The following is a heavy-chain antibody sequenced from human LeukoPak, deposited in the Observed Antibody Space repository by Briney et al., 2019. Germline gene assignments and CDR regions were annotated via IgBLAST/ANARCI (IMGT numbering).Heavy chain of an antibody. D-gene: IGHD5-12*01. Sequence: GGSLRLSCAASGFTFSSYAMGWVRQAPGKGLEWVSGVSGSGGSTYYADSVKGRFTISRDNSKNALYLQMNSLRAEDTAVYYCAKGWNGYDRFDYWGQGTLVTVSS. J-gene: IGHJ4*02. CDR2: VSGSGGST. V-gene: IGHV3-23*01. CDR1: GFTFSSYA. CDR3: AKGWNGYDRFDY.